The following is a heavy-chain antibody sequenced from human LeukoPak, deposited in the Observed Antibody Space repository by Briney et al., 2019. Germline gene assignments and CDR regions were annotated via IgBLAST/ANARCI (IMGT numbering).Heavy chain of an antibody. CDR2: ISAYNGNT. D-gene: IGHD3-10*01. Sequence: ASVKVSCKASGYTFTSYGISWVRQAPGQGLEWMGWISAYNGNTNYAQKLQGRVTMTTDTSTSTAYMELRSLRSDDTAVYYCARDKLSMVRGAVDYWGQGTLVTVSS. J-gene: IGHJ4*02. CDR1: GYTFTSYG. V-gene: IGHV1-18*01. CDR3: ARDKLSMVRGAVDY.